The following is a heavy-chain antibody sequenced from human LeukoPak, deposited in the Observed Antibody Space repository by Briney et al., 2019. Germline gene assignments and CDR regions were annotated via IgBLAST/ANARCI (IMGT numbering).Heavy chain of an antibody. CDR3: ARVRSSGWYGEDYFDY. D-gene: IGHD6-19*01. V-gene: IGHV1-69*13. CDR2: IIPIFGTA. CDR1: GGTFSSYA. J-gene: IGHJ4*02. Sequence: ASVKVSCKASGGTFSSYAISWVRQAPGQGLEWMGGIIPIFGTANYAQKFQGRVTITADESTSTAYMELSSLRSEDTAVYYCARVRSSGWYGEDYFDYWGQGTLVTVSS.